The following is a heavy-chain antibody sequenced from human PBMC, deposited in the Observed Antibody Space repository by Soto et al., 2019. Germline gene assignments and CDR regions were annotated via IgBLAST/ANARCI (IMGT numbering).Heavy chain of an antibody. J-gene: IGHJ6*02. D-gene: IGHD1-26*01. CDR2: ISGSGGST. CDR1: GFTISSYA. V-gene: IGHV3-23*01. Sequence: GGSLRLSCASSGFTISSYAMSWVRQAPGKGLEWVSAISGSGGSTYYADSVKGRFTISRDNSKNTLYLQMNSLRAEDTAVYYCAKDGTGYYYYYYGMDVWGQGTTVTVSS. CDR3: AKDGTGYYYYYYGMDV.